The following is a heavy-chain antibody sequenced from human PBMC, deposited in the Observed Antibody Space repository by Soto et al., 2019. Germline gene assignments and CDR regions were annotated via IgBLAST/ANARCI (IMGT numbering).Heavy chain of an antibody. CDR3: ARDAKGWAYSFDP. V-gene: IGHV3-21*01. J-gene: IGHJ5*02. D-gene: IGHD2-15*01. Sequence: EVQLVESGGGLVKPGGSLRLSCAASGFTFSSYSINWVRQAPGKGLEWVSSISSSSSYIYYADSVKGRFTISRDNAKNSLYLQMNSLRAEDTAVYYCARDAKGWAYSFDPWGQGTLVTVSS. CDR1: GFTFSSYS. CDR2: ISSSSSYI.